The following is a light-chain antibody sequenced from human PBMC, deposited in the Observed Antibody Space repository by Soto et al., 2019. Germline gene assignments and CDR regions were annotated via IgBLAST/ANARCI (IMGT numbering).Light chain of an antibody. V-gene: IGKV3-11*01. CDR2: DAS. CDR3: QQLSNLPPIT. Sequence: EIVLTQSPATLSLSPGERATLSCRASQSVSSYLAWYQQKPGQAPRLLIYDASNRATGIPARFSGSGSGTDFTLTISSLEPLYFAVDYCQQLSNLPPITFGQGTRLEMK. J-gene: IGKJ5*01. CDR1: QSVSSY.